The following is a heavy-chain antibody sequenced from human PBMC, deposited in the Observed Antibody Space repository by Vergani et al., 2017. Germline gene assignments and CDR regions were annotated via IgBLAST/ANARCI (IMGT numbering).Heavy chain of an antibody. CDR2: INHSGST. V-gene: IGHV4-34*01. Sequence: QVQLQQWGAGLLKPSETLSLTCAVYGGSFSGYYWSWIRQPPGKGLEWIGEINHSGSTNSNPSLKSRVTISVDTSKNQFSLKLSSVTAADTAVYYCARLPPDSSGYYFDYWGQGTLVTVSS. CDR3: ARLPPDSSGYYFDY. D-gene: IGHD3-22*01. CDR1: GGSFSGYY. J-gene: IGHJ4*02.